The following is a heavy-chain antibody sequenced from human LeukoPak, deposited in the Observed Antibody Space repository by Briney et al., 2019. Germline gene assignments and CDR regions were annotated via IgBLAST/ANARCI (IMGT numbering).Heavy chain of an antibody. J-gene: IGHJ5*02. CDR2: INPNSGGT. CDR1: GYTFTGYY. V-gene: IGHV1-2*02. CDR3: ARSAYDYVWGSYRYTGTWFDP. D-gene: IGHD3-16*02. Sequence: ASVKVSCKASGYTFTGYYMHWVRQAPGQGLEWMGWINPNSGGTNYAQKFQGRVTMTRDTSISTAYMELSRLRSDDTAMYYCARSAYDYVWGSYRYTGTWFDPWGQGTLVTVSS.